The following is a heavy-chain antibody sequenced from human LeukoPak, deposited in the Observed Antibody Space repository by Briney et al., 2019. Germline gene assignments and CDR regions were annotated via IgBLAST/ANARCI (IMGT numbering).Heavy chain of an antibody. Sequence: GASVKVSCKASGYTFTSYGISWVRQAPGQGLEWMGWISAYNGNTNYAQKLQGRVTMTTDTSTSTANMELRSLRSDDTAVYYCARTTGVVDIEGDYWGQGTLVTVSS. CDR3: ARTTGVVDIEGDY. CDR1: GYTFTSYG. D-gene: IGHD4-23*01. V-gene: IGHV1-18*01. CDR2: ISAYNGNT. J-gene: IGHJ4*02.